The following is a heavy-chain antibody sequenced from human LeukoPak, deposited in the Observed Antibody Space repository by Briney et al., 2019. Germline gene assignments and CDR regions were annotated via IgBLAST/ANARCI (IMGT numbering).Heavy chain of an antibody. V-gene: IGHV3-21*01. CDR1: GFTFSSYS. CDR3: ARDVGYCSGGSCSNFDY. CDR2: ISGSSSYI. J-gene: IGHJ4*02. Sequence: GGSLRLSCAASGFTFSSYSMNWVRQAPGKGLEWVSSISGSSSYIYYADSVKGRFTISRDNAKNSLYLQMNSLRAEDTAVYYCARDVGYCSGGSCSNFDYWGQGTLVTVSS. D-gene: IGHD2-15*01.